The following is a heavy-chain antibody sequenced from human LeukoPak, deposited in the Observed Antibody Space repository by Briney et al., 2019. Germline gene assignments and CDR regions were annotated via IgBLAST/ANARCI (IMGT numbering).Heavy chain of an antibody. CDR2: INAGNGNT. D-gene: IGHD3-10*01. J-gene: IGHJ5*02. CDR3: ARDRVVLLWFGELRGGDWFDP. Sequence: ASVKVSCEASGYTFTSYAMHWVRQAPGQRLEWMGWINAGNGNTKYSQKFQGRVTITRDTSASTAYMELSSLRSEDTAVYYCARDRVVLLWFGELRGGDWFDPWGQGTLVTVSS. V-gene: IGHV1-3*01. CDR1: GYTFTSYA.